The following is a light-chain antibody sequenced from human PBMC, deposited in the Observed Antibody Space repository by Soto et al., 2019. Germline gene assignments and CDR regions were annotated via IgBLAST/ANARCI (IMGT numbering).Light chain of an antibody. CDR1: QSISSW. CDR3: QQYSSYWT. V-gene: IGKV1-5*01. J-gene: IGKJ1*01. Sequence: IQLTQSPSSLSASVGDRATLTFRASQSISSWLAWYQQKPGKAPKLLIYDASTLQSGVPSRFSGSGSGTEFTLTISSLQPDDFATYYCQQYSSYWTFAQGTKVDIK. CDR2: DAS.